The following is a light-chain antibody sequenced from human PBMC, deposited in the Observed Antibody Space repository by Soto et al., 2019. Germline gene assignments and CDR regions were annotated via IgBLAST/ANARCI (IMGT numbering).Light chain of an antibody. CDR2: AAS. CDR1: QTIMTY. CDR3: QQSYSTPIT. V-gene: IGKV1-39*01. J-gene: IGKJ5*01. Sequence: DIQSTKSPSSLSESVGDEVTVTCRASQTIMTYLNWYQLKPGKPPRLLIYAASSLQSGVPSRFSGSGSGTDFTLTISSLQPEDFATYYCQQSYSTPITFGQGTRLEIK.